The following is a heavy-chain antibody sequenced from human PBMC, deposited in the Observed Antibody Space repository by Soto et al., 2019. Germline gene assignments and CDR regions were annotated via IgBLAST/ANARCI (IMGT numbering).Heavy chain of an antibody. D-gene: IGHD2-15*01. CDR3: ARHGSRDGCFV. J-gene: IGHJ6*02. Sequence: QLQLQESGPGLVKPSETLSLTCTVSGGSISSSSYYWGWIRQPPGKGLEWIGSIYYSGSTYYNPSLKSRASISLDTSKNPFSLKLSSVTAADTAVYYCARHGSRDGCFVWGHGTAVTFPS. CDR1: GGSISSSSYY. CDR2: IYYSGST. V-gene: IGHV4-39*01.